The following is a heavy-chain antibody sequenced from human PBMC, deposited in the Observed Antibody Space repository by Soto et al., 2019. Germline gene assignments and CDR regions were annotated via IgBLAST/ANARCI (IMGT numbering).Heavy chain of an antibody. CDR3: ASTLPHGSGSYRYYYGMDV. J-gene: IGHJ6*02. CDR1: GYSFTSYW. D-gene: IGHD3-10*01. Sequence: PGESLKISCKGSGYSFTSYWIGWVRQMPGKGLEWMGRIDPSDSYTNYSPSFQGHVTISADKSISTAYLQWSSLKASDTAMYYCASTLPHGSGSYRYYYGMDVWGQGTTVTVSS. CDR2: IDPSDSYT. V-gene: IGHV5-10-1*01.